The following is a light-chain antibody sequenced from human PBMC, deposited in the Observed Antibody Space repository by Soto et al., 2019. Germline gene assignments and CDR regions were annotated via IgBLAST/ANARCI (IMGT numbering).Light chain of an antibody. J-gene: IGKJ5*01. CDR1: QSVLYSSDNKNY. CDR2: GAS. Sequence: DIVMTQSPDSLAVSLGERATINCKSSQSVLYSSDNKNYLSWYQQKPGQAPRLLIYGASTRATGIPARFSGSGSGTEFTLTISSLQSEDFAVYYCQQYNNWPQITFGQGTRLEIK. V-gene: IGKV4-1*01. CDR3: QQYNNWPQIT.